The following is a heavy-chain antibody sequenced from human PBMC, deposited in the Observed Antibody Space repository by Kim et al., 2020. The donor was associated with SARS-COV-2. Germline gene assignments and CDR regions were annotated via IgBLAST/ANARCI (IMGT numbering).Heavy chain of an antibody. D-gene: IGHD1-26*01. CDR2: ISYDGSDA. V-gene: IGHV3-30*04. J-gene: IGHJ6*02. CDR3: ARGGSGSPVSPDFYYGLDV. CDR1: GFTFSIYS. Sequence: GGSLRLSCVASGFTFSIYSIHWVRKAPGRGLEWVAVISYDGSDAFYADSVKGRFTISRDNSKDTLFVQMNGLRVDDTAVYYCARGGSGSPVSPDFYYGLDVWGQGTTVTVSS.